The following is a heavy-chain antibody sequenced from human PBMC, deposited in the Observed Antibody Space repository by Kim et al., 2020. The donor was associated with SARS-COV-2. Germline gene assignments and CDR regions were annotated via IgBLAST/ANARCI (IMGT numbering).Heavy chain of an antibody. CDR3: ARGKALRFLMTTGNWFDP. D-gene: IGHD3-3*01. Sequence: SETLSLTCAVYGGSFSGYYWSWIRQPPGKGLEWIGEINHSGSTNYNPSLKSRVTISVDTSKNQFSLKLSSVTAADTAVYYCARGKALRFLMTTGNWFDPWGQGTLVTVSS. CDR1: GGSFSGYY. V-gene: IGHV4-34*01. J-gene: IGHJ5*02. CDR2: INHSGST.